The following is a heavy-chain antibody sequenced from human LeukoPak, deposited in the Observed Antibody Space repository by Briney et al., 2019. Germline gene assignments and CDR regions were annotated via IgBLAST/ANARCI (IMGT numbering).Heavy chain of an antibody. CDR2: IKPNSGGT. Sequence: ASVKVSCKASGYTFTGYYMHWVRQAPGRGLEWMGWIKPNSGGTNYAQKFQGRVTMTRDTSISTAYMELSRLRSDDTAVYYCARGHHPYDPSDYWGQGTLVTVSS. CDR1: GYTFTGYY. D-gene: IGHD5-12*01. CDR3: ARGHHPYDPSDY. V-gene: IGHV1-2*02. J-gene: IGHJ4*02.